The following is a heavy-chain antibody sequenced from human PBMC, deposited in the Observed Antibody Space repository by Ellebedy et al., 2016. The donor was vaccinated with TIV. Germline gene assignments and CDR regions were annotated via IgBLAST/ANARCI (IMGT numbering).Heavy chain of an antibody. J-gene: IGHJ6*02. D-gene: IGHD3-22*01. V-gene: IGHV4-59*01. Sequence: SETLSLTCTVSGDTINTYSWSWIRQPPGKRLEWIGFLYHSGRTNYNPSLKTRVSISIDTAKNQFSLRLTSVTAADTAVYYCARASYDSSGPDFYYFGLDVWGQGTTVTVSS. CDR1: GDTINTYS. CDR2: LYHSGRT. CDR3: ARASYDSSGPDFYYFGLDV.